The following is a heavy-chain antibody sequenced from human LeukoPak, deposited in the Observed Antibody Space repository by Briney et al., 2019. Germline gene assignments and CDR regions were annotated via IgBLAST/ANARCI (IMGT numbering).Heavy chain of an antibody. Sequence: PGGSLRLSCAASGFTFSSYAMCWGRQAPGKGLEWGSAISGSGGSTYYADSVKGRFTISRDNSKNTLYLQMNSLRAEDTAVYYCAKVTLWDFDAFDIWGQGTMVTVSS. V-gene: IGHV3-23*01. J-gene: IGHJ3*02. CDR3: AKVTLWDFDAFDI. D-gene: IGHD3-16*01. CDR1: GFTFSSYA. CDR2: ISGSGGST.